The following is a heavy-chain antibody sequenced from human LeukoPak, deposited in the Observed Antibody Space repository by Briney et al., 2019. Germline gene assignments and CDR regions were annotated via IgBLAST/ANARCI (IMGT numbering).Heavy chain of an antibody. D-gene: IGHD3-16*02. CDR3: ARVLMITFGGVIAPDYYGMDV. Sequence: GGSLRLSCAASGFTFSSYSMNWVRQAPGKGLEWVSSISSSSSYIYYADSVKGRFTISRDNAKNSLYLQMNSLRAEDTAVYCCARVLMITFGGVIAPDYYGMDVWGKGTTVTVSS. CDR2: ISSSSSYI. J-gene: IGHJ6*04. CDR1: GFTFSSYS. V-gene: IGHV3-21*01.